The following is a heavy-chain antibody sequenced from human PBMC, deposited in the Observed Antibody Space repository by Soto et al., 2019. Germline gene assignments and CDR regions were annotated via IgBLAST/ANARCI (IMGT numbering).Heavy chain of an antibody. CDR2: VLPISGST. J-gene: IGHJ4*01. Sequence: QVQLVQSGAEVRKPGSSVKVSCKTSGGLISKYSFNWVRQAPGQGLEWMGGVLPISGSTDYAQKLQGRLTITADRSTSTVYMELSRLRSDDTANYYCATIRVRGGPLRFEDGGQGMLSSVAS. D-gene: IGHD5-12*01. CDR3: ATIRVRGGPLRFED. V-gene: IGHV1-69*06. CDR1: GGLISKYS.